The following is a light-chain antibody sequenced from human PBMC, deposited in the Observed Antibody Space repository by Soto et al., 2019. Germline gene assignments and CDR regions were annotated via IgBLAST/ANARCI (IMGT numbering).Light chain of an antibody. J-gene: IGKJ2*01. Sequence: EIVLTQSPGTLSLSPGERATLSCRASQSVSNNYLAWYQQKPGQAPRLLIYDASRRATGIPDRFSGSGSGTDFTLTISRLEPEDFAVYYCQLYGSSPPNTFGQGTKLEIK. CDR2: DAS. CDR1: QSVSNNY. V-gene: IGKV3-20*01. CDR3: QLYGSSPPNT.